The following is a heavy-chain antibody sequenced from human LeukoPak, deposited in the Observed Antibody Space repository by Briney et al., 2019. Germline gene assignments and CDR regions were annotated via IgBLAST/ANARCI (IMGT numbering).Heavy chain of an antibody. J-gene: IGHJ4*02. CDR1: GGTFSSYA. D-gene: IGHD3-9*01. Sequence: SVKVSCKASGGTFSSYAISWVRQAPGQGLKWMGGFIPIFGTANYAQKFQGRVTITADESTSTAYMELSSLRSEDTAVYYCARGRYFDWLLPTHLDYWGQGTLVTVSS. CDR3: ARGRYFDWLLPTHLDY. V-gene: IGHV1-69*13. CDR2: FIPIFGTA.